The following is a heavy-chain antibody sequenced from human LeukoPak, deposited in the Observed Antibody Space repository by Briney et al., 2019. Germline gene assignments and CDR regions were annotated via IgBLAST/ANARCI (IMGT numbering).Heavy chain of an antibody. J-gene: IGHJ6*03. CDR2: IRSKANSYAT. CDR1: GFTFSGSA. D-gene: IGHD3-22*01. Sequence: GGSLRLSCAASGFTFSGSAMHWVRQASGKGLEWVGRIRSKANSYATAYAASVKGRFTISRDNAKNSLYLQMNSLRAEDMALYYCAKDPNPYLYDSSGIHYMDVWGKGTTVTVSS. CDR3: AKDPNPYLYDSSGIHYMDV. V-gene: IGHV3-73*01.